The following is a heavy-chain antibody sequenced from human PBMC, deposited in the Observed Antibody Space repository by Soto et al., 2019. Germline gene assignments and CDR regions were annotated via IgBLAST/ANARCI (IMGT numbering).Heavy chain of an antibody. CDR2: VYYSGTT. J-gene: IGHJ4*02. V-gene: IGHV4-30-4*01. CDR3: VTVNPVGAAYYVDY. D-gene: IGHD1-26*01. CDR1: GGSIRNGDYY. Sequence: QVQLQEWGPGLVKPSQTLSLTCTVSGGSIRNGDYYWGWIRQPPGKGLEWIGYVYYSGTTYSHPSLESRVTISVDTSENEFSRRLSSVTAADTAVYYCVTVNPVGAAYYVDYWSPGTLVTVSS.